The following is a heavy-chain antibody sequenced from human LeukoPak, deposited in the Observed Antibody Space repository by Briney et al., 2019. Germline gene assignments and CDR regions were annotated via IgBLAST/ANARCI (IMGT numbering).Heavy chain of an antibody. Sequence: GGSLRLSCAASGFTFSRYWMSWVRQAPGKGVEWVANIKQDGSEKYYVDSVKGRFTISRDNAKNSLFLQMNSLRAEDTAVYYCARGYSSSWYNRFDYWGQGTLVTVSS. J-gene: IGHJ4*02. CDR2: IKQDGSEK. D-gene: IGHD6-13*01. CDR3: ARGYSSSWYNRFDY. CDR1: GFTFSRYW. V-gene: IGHV3-7*01.